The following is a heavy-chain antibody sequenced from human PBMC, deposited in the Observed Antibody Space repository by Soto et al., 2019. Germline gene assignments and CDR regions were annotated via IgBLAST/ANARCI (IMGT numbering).Heavy chain of an antibody. Sequence: SVKVSCKASGYTFTYRYLHWVRQAPGQALEWMGWITPFNGNTNYAQKFQDRVTITRDRSMSTAYMELSSLRSEDTAMYYCAASRLRSDYYYYYGMDVWGQGTMVTVSS. CDR1: GYTFTYRY. CDR2: ITPFNGNT. V-gene: IGHV1-45*02. J-gene: IGHJ6*02. D-gene: IGHD4-17*01. CDR3: AASRLRSDYYYYYGMDV.